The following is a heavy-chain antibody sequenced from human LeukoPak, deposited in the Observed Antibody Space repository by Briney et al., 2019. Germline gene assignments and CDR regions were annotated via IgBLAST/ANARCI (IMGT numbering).Heavy chain of an antibody. CDR3: ARELYEQQLARRFDP. CDR1: GFTFSSYA. J-gene: IGHJ5*02. D-gene: IGHD6-13*01. CDR2: ISYDGSNK. Sequence: GSLRLSCAASGFTFSSYAMHWVRQAPGKGLEWVAVISYDGSNKYYADSVKGRFTISRDNSKNTLYLQMNSLRAEDTAVYYCARELYEQQLARRFDPWGQGTLVTVSS. V-gene: IGHV3-30*04.